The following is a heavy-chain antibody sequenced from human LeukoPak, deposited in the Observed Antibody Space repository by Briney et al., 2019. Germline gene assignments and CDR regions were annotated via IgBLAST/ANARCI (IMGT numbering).Heavy chain of an antibody. CDR3: AAGGIYSLLDY. CDR1: GDTLSELT. J-gene: IGHJ4*02. Sequence: ASVKVSCKVSGDTLSELTMHWVRQAPGKGLEWMGGFDPGAGEILYAQQFQGRVTMTEDTSTDTAYMELTSLRSEDSGVHFCAAGGIYSLLDYWGQGTLVTVSS. V-gene: IGHV1-24*01. D-gene: IGHD3-10*01. CDR2: FDPGAGEI.